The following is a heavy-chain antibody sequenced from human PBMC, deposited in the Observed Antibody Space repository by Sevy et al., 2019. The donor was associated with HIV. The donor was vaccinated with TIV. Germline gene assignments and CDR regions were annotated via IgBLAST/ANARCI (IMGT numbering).Heavy chain of an antibody. D-gene: IGHD3-22*01. V-gene: IGHV3-30*03. J-gene: IGHJ2*01. CDR1: GFTFSTYA. CDR2: ISSDGNNK. Sequence: GGSLRLSCAASGFTFSTYAMHWVRQAPGKGLEWVAIISSDGNNKFYADSVKGLFTISRDNSKNTLYLQMNSLRAGDTAVYYCARAVEYYDSSGYYRRSWYFDLWGRGTLVTVSS. CDR3: ARAVEYYDSSGYYRRSWYFDL.